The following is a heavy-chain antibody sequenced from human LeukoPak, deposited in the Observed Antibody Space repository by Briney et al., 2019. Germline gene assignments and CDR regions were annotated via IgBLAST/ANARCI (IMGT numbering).Heavy chain of an antibody. V-gene: IGHV3-15*01. CDR1: GFTFSSVW. CDR2: IKSKIDGGTT. D-gene: IGHD3-22*01. CDR3: TIDLRRTYRDSSGYLLSDY. Sequence: SGGSLRLSCAASGFTFSSVWMSWVRQAPGKGLEWVGRIKSKIDGGTTDYAAPVKGRFTISRDDSENTLYLQMNSLKTEDTAVYYCTIDLRRTYRDSSGYLLSDYWGQGTLVTVSS. J-gene: IGHJ4*02.